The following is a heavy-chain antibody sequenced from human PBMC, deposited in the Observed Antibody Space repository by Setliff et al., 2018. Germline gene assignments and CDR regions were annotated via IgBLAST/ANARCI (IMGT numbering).Heavy chain of an antibody. CDR1: GYPFVGYF. J-gene: IGHJ4*02. D-gene: IGHD3-16*01. CDR2: IDPKSGRT. V-gene: IGHV1-2*02. CDR3: AKQGDLAFDY. Sequence: ASVKVSCKTSGYPFVGYFIYWMRQAPGQGLERVGWIDPKSGRTKYAVKFQGRVTMTRDTSSSTIYMEVNSLTSDDTAVYFCAKQGDLAFDYWGQGTQVTVSS.